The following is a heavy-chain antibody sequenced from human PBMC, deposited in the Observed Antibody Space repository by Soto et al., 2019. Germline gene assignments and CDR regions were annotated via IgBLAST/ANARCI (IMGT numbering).Heavy chain of an antibody. CDR2: ISYDGRNK. D-gene: IGHD2-21*01. CDR3: SRGIKGGLDA. V-gene: IGHV3-30*03. CDR1: GFVSNDYD. Sequence: QVQLAESGGGLVQPGRSLRLSCATSGFVSNDYDIHWVRQAPGKGLAWLASISYDGRNKYYADSVKGRFTISRDNSKNTLSLQINSLGAEDTAVYYCSRGIKGGLDAWGPGTLVTVS. J-gene: IGHJ5*02.